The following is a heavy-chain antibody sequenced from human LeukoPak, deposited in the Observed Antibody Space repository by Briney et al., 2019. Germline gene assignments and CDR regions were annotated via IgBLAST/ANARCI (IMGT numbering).Heavy chain of an antibody. CDR2: IDPSDSYT. D-gene: IGHD2-21*02. CDR3: ARVVVTATYYYYYGMDV. CDR1: GYSFTSYW. Sequence: GESLKISCKGSGYSFTSYWISWVRQMPGKGLEWMGRIDPSDSYTNYSPSFQGHVTISADKSISTAYLQWSSLKALDTAMYYCARVVVTATYYYYYGMDVWGQGTTVTVSS. J-gene: IGHJ6*02. V-gene: IGHV5-10-1*01.